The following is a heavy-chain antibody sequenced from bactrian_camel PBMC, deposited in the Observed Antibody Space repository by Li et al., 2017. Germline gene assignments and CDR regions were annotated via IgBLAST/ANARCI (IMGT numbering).Heavy chain of an antibody. V-gene: IGHV3S55*01. D-gene: IGHD3*01. CDR2: ISTDGIT. Sequence: QVQLVESGGGSVEAGGSLKLSCGISGTFFETCGMAWYRQAPGKERELVSSISTDGITSYADSVKGRFTISKDNVLNILYLQMDNLKPEDSATYRCAASWDVTAREALGSIASPEFGYWGEGTQVTVS. CDR1: GTFFETCG. J-gene: IGHJ6*01. CDR3: AASWDVTAREALGSIASPEFGY.